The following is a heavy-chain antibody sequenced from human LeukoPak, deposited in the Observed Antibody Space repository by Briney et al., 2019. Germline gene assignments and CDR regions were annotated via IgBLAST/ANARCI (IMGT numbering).Heavy chain of an antibody. CDR3: AKESYYYDSSGYFDYYYYMDV. J-gene: IGHJ6*03. CDR2: IQSDGSDK. Sequence: GGSLRLSCAASGFTFSNYDMQWVRQAPGKGLEWVAFIQSDGSDKYYADSVKGRFTISRDNSKNTLYLQMNSLRAEDTAVYYCAKESYYYDSSGYFDYYYYMDVWGKGTTVTISS. D-gene: IGHD3-22*01. V-gene: IGHV3-30*02. CDR1: GFTFSNYD.